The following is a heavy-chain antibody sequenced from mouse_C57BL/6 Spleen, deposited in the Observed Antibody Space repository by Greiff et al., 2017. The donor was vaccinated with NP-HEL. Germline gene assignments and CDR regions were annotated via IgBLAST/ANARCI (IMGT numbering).Heavy chain of an antibody. CDR2: ISSGSSTI. Sequence: EVKLVESGGGLVKPGGSLKLSCAASGFTFSDYGMHWVRQAPEKGLEWVAYISSGSSTIYYADTVKGRFTISRDNAKNTLFLQMTSLRAEDTAMYYGARGGYGSFDYWGQGTTLTVSS. D-gene: IGHD1-1*01. V-gene: IGHV5-17*01. CDR3: ARGGYGSFDY. CDR1: GFTFSDYG. J-gene: IGHJ2*01.